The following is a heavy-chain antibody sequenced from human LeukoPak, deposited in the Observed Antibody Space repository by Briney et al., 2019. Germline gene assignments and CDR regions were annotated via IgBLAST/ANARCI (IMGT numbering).Heavy chain of an antibody. CDR2: INPNSGGT. Sequence: ASVKVSCKASGYTFTGYYMHWVRQAPRQGLEWMGWINPNSGGTNYAQKFQGWVTMTRDTSISTAYMELSRLRSDDTAVYYCARNSGWYGPNDAFDIWGQGTMVTVSS. V-gene: IGHV1-2*04. CDR1: GYTFTGYY. J-gene: IGHJ3*02. CDR3: ARNSGWYGPNDAFDI. D-gene: IGHD6-19*01.